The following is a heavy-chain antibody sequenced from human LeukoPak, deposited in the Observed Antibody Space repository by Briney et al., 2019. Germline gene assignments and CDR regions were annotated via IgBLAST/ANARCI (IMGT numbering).Heavy chain of an antibody. D-gene: IGHD3-16*01. Sequence: GRSLRLSCAASGFTFSSYSMNWVRQAPGKGLEWVSSISSSSSYIYYADSVKGRFTISRDNAKNSLYLQMSNLRAEDTAVYFCARGGGLDVWGQGATVTVSS. V-gene: IGHV3-21*04. CDR2: ISSSSSYI. CDR3: ARGGGLDV. J-gene: IGHJ6*02. CDR1: GFTFSSYS.